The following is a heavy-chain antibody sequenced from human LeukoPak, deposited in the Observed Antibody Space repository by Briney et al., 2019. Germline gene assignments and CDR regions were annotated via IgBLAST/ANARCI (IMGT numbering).Heavy chain of an antibody. Sequence: SVKVSCKASGGTFSKYTISWVRQRPGQGLEWMGGITPLFGTANYAQKFQGRVTITADESASTAYMELSSLRSEDTAVYYCASRIAARPGLDYWGQGTLVTVSS. CDR3: ASRIAARPGLDY. D-gene: IGHD6-6*01. V-gene: IGHV1-69*13. J-gene: IGHJ4*02. CDR2: ITPLFGTA. CDR1: GGTFSKYT.